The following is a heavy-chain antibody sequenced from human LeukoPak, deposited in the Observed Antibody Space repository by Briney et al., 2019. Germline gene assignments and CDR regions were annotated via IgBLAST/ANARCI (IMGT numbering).Heavy chain of an antibody. CDR1: GFTFSSYG. V-gene: IGHV3-30*02. D-gene: IGHD2-2*01. J-gene: IGHJ4*02. CDR2: IRYDGSNK. CDR3: AHLGSSTSWQGV. Sequence: GGSLRLSCAASGFTFSSYGMHWVRQAPGKGLEWVAFIRYDGSNKYYADSVKGRFTISRDNFKNTLYLQMNSLRAEDTAVYYCAHLGSSTSWQGVWGQGTLVTVSS.